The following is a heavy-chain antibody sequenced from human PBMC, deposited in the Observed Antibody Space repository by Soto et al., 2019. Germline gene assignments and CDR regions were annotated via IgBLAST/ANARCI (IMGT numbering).Heavy chain of an antibody. J-gene: IGHJ4*02. CDR1: GFTFTLHY. D-gene: IGHD3-22*01. CDR2: VNAGDGSA. CDR3: ARERDSFDY. Sequence: QVQLVQSGAEVTEPGASVKVSCKTSGFTFTLHYIHWVRQAPGQGLEWVGMVNAGDGSATYAREFRDKVSMTWDTSTSTVYLDLNSLKSEDPAIYYCARERDSFDYWGQGTLVSVSP. V-gene: IGHV1-46*01.